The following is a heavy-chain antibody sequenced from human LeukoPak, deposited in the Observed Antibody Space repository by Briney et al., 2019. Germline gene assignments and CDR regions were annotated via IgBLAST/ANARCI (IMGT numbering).Heavy chain of an antibody. D-gene: IGHD5-18*01. CDR1: GDSISSKNLY. CDR2: ISFTGSA. CDR3: ARATDTPMVGYYPDH. V-gene: IGHV4-39*07. J-gene: IGHJ4*02. Sequence: SETLSLSCTVSGDSISSKNLYWAWIRQPPGKGLEWIGSISFTGSAYYNPSLKSRVTMSEDTSRNQFSLKLSSVTAADTAVYFCARATDTPMVGYYPDHWGQGTLGTVSS.